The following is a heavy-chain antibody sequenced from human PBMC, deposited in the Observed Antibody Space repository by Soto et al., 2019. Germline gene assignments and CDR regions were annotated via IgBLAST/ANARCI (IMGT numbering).Heavy chain of an antibody. CDR2: IYYTGST. V-gene: IGHV4-31*03. D-gene: IGHD3-22*01. CDR3: TATDSSGYYHRGNFDY. J-gene: IGHJ4*02. Sequence: SETLSLTCSVSGGSINSGDSYWNWIRQNPGKGLEWIGFIYYTGSTYCNPSLRSRCSMSLDTSENQFSLKLSSVTAADTAVYYCTATDSSGYYHRGNFDYWGQGTLVTVSS. CDR1: GGSINSGDSY.